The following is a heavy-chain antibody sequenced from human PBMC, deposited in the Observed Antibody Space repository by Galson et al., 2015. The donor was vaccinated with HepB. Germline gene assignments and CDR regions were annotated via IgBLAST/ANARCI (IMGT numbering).Heavy chain of an antibody. V-gene: IGHV1-69*13. CDR1: GGTFSSYA. J-gene: IGHJ6*03. D-gene: IGHD6-13*01. CDR3: ARVGYSSSPNYYYYYMDV. CDR2: IIPIFGTA. Sequence: SVKVSCKASGGTFSSYAISWVRQAPGQGLEWMGGIIPIFGTANYAQKFQGRVTITADESTSTAYMELSSLRSEDTAVYYCARVGYSSSPNYYYYYMDVWGKGTTVTVSS.